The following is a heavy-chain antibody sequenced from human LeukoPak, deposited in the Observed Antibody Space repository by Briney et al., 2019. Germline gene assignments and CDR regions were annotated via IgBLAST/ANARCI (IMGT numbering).Heavy chain of an antibody. Sequence: GGSLRLSCAASGFTFSSYSMNWVRQAPGKGLEWVSYISSSSSTIYYADSVKGRFTISRDNAKNSLYLQMNSLRAEDTAVYYCARAEYYDFWSGYYTGYDYWGQGTLVTVSS. V-gene: IGHV3-48*04. CDR1: GFTFSSYS. CDR3: ARAEYYDFWSGYYTGYDY. J-gene: IGHJ4*02. D-gene: IGHD3-3*01. CDR2: ISSSSSTI.